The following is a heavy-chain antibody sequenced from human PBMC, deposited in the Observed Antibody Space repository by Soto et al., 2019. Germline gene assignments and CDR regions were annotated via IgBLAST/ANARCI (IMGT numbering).Heavy chain of an antibody. CDR2: ISAYNGNT. V-gene: IGHV1-18*01. Sequence: GASVKVSCKASGYTFTSYGISWVRQAPGQGLEWMGWISAYNGNTNYAQKLQGRVTMTRNTSISTAYMELSSLRSEDTAVYYCARPVTVTTPGDFQHWGQGTLVTVSS. CDR3: ARPVTVTTPGDFQH. J-gene: IGHJ1*01. CDR1: GYTFTSYG. D-gene: IGHD4-17*01.